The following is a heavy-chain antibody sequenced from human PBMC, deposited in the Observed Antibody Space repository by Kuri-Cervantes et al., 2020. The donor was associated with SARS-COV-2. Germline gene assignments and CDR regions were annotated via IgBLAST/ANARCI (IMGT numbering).Heavy chain of an antibody. CDR2: MNTNSGNT. CDR1: GYTFTSYD. D-gene: IGHD2-2*02. CDR3: ARRVVVPAALPSGWYFDL. Sequence: ASVKVSCNASGYTFTSYDINWVRQATGQGLEWMGWMNTNSGNTGYAQKFQGRVTITRNTSISTAYMELSSLRSEDTAVYYCARRVVVPAALPSGWYFDLWGRGTLVTVSS. V-gene: IGHV1-8*03. J-gene: IGHJ2*01.